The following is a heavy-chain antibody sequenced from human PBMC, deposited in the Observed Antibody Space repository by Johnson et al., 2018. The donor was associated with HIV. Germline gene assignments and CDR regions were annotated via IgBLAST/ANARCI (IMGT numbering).Heavy chain of an antibody. J-gene: IGHJ3*01. CDR2: INSDGSST. Sequence: VQLVESGGGLVQPGGSLRLSCAASGFTFSSYWMHWVRQAPGKGLVWVSRINSDGSSTICADSVKGRFTISRDNAKNTLYLQMNSLRVEDTALYYCVRVGGNGNYFFDPFDLWGQGTMVAVSS. V-gene: IGHV3-74*02. D-gene: IGHD1-26*01. CDR1: GFTFSSYW. CDR3: VRVGGNGNYFFDPFDL.